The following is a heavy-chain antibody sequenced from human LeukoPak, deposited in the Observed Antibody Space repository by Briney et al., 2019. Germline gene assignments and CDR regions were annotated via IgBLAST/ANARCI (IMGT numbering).Heavy chain of an antibody. J-gene: IGHJ6*03. CDR1: GGSITSSTHY. Sequence: SETLSLTCTVSGGSITSSTHYWGWIRQPPGKGLEWIGTIYYTGSPTFYNPSLKSRVTISVDTSKNQFSLKLSSVTAADTAVYYCARTPNYDFWSGRYYYYMDVWGKGTTVTVSS. CDR3: ARTPNYDFWSGRYYYYMDV. V-gene: IGHV4-39*07. CDR2: IYYTGSPT. D-gene: IGHD3-3*01.